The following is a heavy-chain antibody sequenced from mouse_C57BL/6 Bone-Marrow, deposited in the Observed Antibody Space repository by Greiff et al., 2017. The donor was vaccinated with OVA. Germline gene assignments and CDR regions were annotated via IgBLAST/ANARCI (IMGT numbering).Heavy chain of an antibody. V-gene: IGHV5-4*03. Sequence: EVKLVESGGGLVKPGGSLKLSCAASGFTFSSYAMSWVRQTPEKRLEWVATISDGGSYTYYPDNVKGRFTISRDNAKNKLYLQMSHLKSEDTAMYYCARGGGLRRGYYFDYWGQGTTLTVSS. J-gene: IGHJ2*01. CDR2: ISDGGSYT. CDR3: ARGGGLRRGYYFDY. CDR1: GFTFSSYA. D-gene: IGHD2-4*01.